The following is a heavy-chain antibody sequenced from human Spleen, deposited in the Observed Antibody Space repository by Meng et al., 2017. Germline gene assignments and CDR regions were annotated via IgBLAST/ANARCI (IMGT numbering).Heavy chain of an antibody. CDR3: ARDQRAPDL. V-gene: IGHV1-2*06. Sequence: ASVKVSCKSSGYTFTGYYMHWVRQAPGQGLEWMGRINPNLGGTNYSQKFQGRVIMTRDTSISTAYMELSRLRSDDTAVYYCARDQRAPDLWGRGTVVTVSS. CDR1: GYTFTGYY. CDR2: INPNLGGT. J-gene: IGHJ2*01.